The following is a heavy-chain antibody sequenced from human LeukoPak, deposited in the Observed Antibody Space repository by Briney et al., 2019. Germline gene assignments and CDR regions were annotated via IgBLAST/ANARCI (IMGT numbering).Heavy chain of an antibody. CDR1: GFTFSSYG. J-gene: IGHJ4*02. Sequence: PGGSLRLSCAASGFTFSSYGMHWVRQAPGEGLEWVAVISYDGSNKYYADSVKGRFTISRDDSKNTLYLQMNSLRAEDTAVYYCAKVGAAGTPGDYWGQGTLVTVSS. V-gene: IGHV3-30*18. CDR2: ISYDGSNK. D-gene: IGHD6-13*01. CDR3: AKVGAAGTPGDY.